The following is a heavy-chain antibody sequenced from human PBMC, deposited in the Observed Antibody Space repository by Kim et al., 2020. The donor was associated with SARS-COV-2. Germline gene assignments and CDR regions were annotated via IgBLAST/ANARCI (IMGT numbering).Heavy chain of an antibody. D-gene: IGHD1-26*01. J-gene: IGHJ3*02. V-gene: IGHV4-4*07. Sequence: PSLKSRVTMSVDTSKNQFSLKLSAVTAADTAVYYCAREGVGAPGDLYAFDIWGQGTMVTV. CDR3: AREGVGAPGDLYAFDI.